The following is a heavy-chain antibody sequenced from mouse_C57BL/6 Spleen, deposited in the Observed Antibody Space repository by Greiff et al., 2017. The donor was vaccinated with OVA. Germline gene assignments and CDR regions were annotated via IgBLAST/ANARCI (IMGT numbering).Heavy chain of an antibody. D-gene: IGHD4-1*01. J-gene: IGHJ4*01. CDR1: GYAFSSHW. Sequence: QVQLQQSGAELVKPGASVKISCKASGYAFSSHWMNWVKQRPGKGLEWIGQIYPGDGDTNYNGKFKGKATLTADKSSSTAYMQLSSLTSEDSAVYFCARWDYLYAMDYWGQGTSVTVSS. V-gene: IGHV1-80*01. CDR3: ARWDYLYAMDY. CDR2: IYPGDGDT.